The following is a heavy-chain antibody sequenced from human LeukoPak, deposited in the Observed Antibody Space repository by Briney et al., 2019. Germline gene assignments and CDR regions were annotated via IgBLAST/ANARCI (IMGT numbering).Heavy chain of an antibody. CDR1: GYTFTGYY. Sequence: GASVKVSCKASGYTFTGYYMHWVRPAPGQGLEWMGWINPNSGGTNYAQKFQGRVTMTRDTSISTAYMELSRLRSDDTAVYYCARGSDDFWSGYSPSYWGQGTLVTVSP. V-gene: IGHV1-2*02. D-gene: IGHD3-3*01. CDR3: ARGSDDFWSGYSPSY. CDR2: INPNSGGT. J-gene: IGHJ4*02.